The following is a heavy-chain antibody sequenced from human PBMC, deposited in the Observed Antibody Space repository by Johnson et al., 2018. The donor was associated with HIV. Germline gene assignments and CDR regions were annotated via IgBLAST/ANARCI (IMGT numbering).Heavy chain of an antibody. CDR2: ISYDGSNK. J-gene: IGHJ3*02. CDR1: GFTFSSYA. V-gene: IGHV3-30*04. Sequence: QVQLVESGGGLIQPGGSLRLSCAASGFTFSSYAMHWVRQAPGKGLEWVAVISYDGSNKYYADSVKGRFTISRDNSKNTLYLQMNSLRAEDTALYYCARDRTGGSYPRAFDIWGQGTMVTVSS. CDR3: ARDRTGGSYPRAFDI. D-gene: IGHD1-26*01.